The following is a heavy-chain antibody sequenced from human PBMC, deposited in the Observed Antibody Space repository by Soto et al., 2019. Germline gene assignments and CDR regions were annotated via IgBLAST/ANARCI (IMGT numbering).Heavy chain of an antibody. CDR1: GYPFPSYD. CDR3: ARASGWLRIGPSIDY. D-gene: IGHD5-12*01. J-gene: IGHJ4*02. V-gene: IGHV1-8*01. Sequence: ASVKVSCKASGYPFPSYDFNWVRQATGQGLEWMGWMNPNSGNTGYAQKFQGRVTMTRNTSISTAYMELSSLRSEDTAVYYCARASGWLRIGPSIDYWGQGTLVTVSS. CDR2: MNPNSGNT.